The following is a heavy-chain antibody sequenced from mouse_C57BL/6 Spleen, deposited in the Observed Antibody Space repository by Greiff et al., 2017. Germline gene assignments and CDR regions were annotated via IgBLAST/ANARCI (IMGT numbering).Heavy chain of an antibody. CDR2: IRNKANGYTT. Sequence: DVQLVESGGGLVQPGGSLSLSCAASGFTFTDYYMSWVRQPPGKALEWLGFIRNKANGYTTEYSASVKGRFTISRDNSQSILYLQRNALRAEDSATYYCARVYGANAMDYWGQGTSVTVSS. CDR1: GFTFTDYY. CDR3: ARVYGANAMDY. D-gene: IGHD1-1*02. J-gene: IGHJ4*01. V-gene: IGHV7-3*01.